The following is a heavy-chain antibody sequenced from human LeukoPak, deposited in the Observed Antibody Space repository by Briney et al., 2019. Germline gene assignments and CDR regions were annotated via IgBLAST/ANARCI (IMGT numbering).Heavy chain of an antibody. D-gene: IGHD2-15*01. Sequence: SVKVSCKASGYTFTNYAISWVRQAPGQGLEWMGGIIPIFGTANYAQKFQGRVTITADKSTSTAYMELSSLRSEDTAVYYCARDELDCSGGSCYYYYYMDVWGKGTTVTVSS. CDR2: IIPIFGTA. CDR3: ARDELDCSGGSCYYYYYMDV. V-gene: IGHV1-69*06. J-gene: IGHJ6*03. CDR1: GYTFTNYA.